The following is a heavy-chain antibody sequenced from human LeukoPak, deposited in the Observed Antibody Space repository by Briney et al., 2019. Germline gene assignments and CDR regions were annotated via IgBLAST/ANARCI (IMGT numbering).Heavy chain of an antibody. CDR2: IKSKTDSGTA. V-gene: IGHV3-15*01. J-gene: IGHJ4*02. Sequence: PGGPLRLPCAASGFTFSNAWMSWVRQAPGKGLEWVGRIKSKTDSGTADYAAPVKGRFTISRDDSKNTLYLQMNSLKTEDTAVYYCTTDRSGWYDYWGQGTLVTVSS. CDR1: GFTFSNAW. D-gene: IGHD6-19*01. CDR3: TTDRSGWYDY.